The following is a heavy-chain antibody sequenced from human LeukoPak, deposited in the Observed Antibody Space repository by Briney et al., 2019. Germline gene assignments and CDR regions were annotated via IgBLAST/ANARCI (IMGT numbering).Heavy chain of an antibody. V-gene: IGHV1-2*02. CDR1: GYTFTGYY. CDR3: ARGWGTNYSNFRGRGY. Sequence: ASVKVSCKASGYTFTGYYMHWVRQAPEQGLEWMGWINPNSGGTNYAQKFQGRVTMTRDTSISTAYMELSRLRSDDTAVYYCARGWGTNYSNFRGRGYWGQGTQVTVSS. CDR2: INPNSGGT. J-gene: IGHJ4*02. D-gene: IGHD4-11*01.